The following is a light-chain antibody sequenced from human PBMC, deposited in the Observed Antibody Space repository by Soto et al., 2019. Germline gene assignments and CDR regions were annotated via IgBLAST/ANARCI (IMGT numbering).Light chain of an antibody. CDR3: QETYGTPYT. CDR2: GAS. J-gene: IGKJ2*01. CDR1: QSISVF. Sequence: DIRMTRSPSSLSASVGERVTITCRASQSISVFLNWYQQRPGKAPRLLIFGASSLQSGVPSRFSGSGSGTDFTLAISSLQPEDVATYYCQETYGTPYTFGQGTTLQI. V-gene: IGKV1-39*01.